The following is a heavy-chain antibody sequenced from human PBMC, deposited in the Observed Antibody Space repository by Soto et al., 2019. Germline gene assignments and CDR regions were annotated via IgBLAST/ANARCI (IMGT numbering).Heavy chain of an antibody. CDR3: ARGRYGDY. J-gene: IGHJ4*02. D-gene: IGHD1-1*01. CDR1: GYAFTTYG. Sequence: QVHLVQSGAEVKKPGASVKVSCKGSGYAFTTYGITWVRQAPGQGLEWMGWISAHNGNTNYAQELQGRVTVTRDTSTSTAYMVLSSLSSDDTAGYYCARGRYGDYGGQGALVTVAS. V-gene: IGHV1-18*01. CDR2: ISAHNGNT.